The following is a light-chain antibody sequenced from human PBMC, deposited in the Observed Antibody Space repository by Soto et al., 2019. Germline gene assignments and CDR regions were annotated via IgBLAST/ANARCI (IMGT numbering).Light chain of an antibody. V-gene: IGKV1-5*01. CDR3: QQSGT. J-gene: IGKJ1*01. CDR1: QSISSW. CDR2: DAS. Sequence: IQMTQSPSTLSASVGDRVTITCRASQSISSWLAWYQQKPGKAPKLLIYDASSLESGVPSRFSGSGSGTEFTLTLSSLQPDDFATYYCQQSGTFGQGTKVDIK.